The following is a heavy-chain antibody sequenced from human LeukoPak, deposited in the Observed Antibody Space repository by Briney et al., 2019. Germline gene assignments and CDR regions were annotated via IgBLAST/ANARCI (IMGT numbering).Heavy chain of an antibody. D-gene: IGHD3-22*01. CDR3: ARDRSPEGYYDSSHWDYYHGMDV. V-gene: IGHV4-59*01. Sequence: SQTLSLTCTVSGGSISNYYWSWIRQPPGKGLEWIGYIYYSGSTNYNPSLKSRVTISVDTSKNQFSLNLSSVTAADTAMYYCARDRSPEGYYDSSHWDYYHGMDVWGQGTTVTVSS. CDR1: GGSISNYY. J-gene: IGHJ6*02. CDR2: IYYSGST.